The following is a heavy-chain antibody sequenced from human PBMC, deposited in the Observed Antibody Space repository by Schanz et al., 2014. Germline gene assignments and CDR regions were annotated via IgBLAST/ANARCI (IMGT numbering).Heavy chain of an antibody. V-gene: IGHV1-46*01. D-gene: IGHD3-10*01. CDR3: ARDRRLQRQSGWDY. CDR1: GYTFTTYY. J-gene: IGHJ4*02. Sequence: QVQLVQSGAEVKKPGASVKVYCKASGYTFTTYYLHWVRQAPGQGLEWMGIINPTGGSTTYAEKFLGRVTMTSDTSTSTVYMELSRLRSEDMAVYYCARDRRLQRQSGWDYWGQGTLVTVSS. CDR2: INPTGGST.